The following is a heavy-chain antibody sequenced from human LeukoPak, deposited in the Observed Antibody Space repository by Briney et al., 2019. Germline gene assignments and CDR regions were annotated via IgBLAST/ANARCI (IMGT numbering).Heavy chain of an antibody. CDR1: GYTFTSYG. Sequence: GASVKVSCKASGYTFTSYGISWVRQAPGQALEWMGWISAYNGNTNYAQKLQGRVTMTTDTSTSTAYMELRSLRSDDTAVYYCARDLEPGTYYYDSSGSLYDYWGQGTQVTVSS. J-gene: IGHJ4*02. D-gene: IGHD3-22*01. CDR3: ARDLEPGTYYYDSSGSLYDY. V-gene: IGHV1-18*01. CDR2: ISAYNGNT.